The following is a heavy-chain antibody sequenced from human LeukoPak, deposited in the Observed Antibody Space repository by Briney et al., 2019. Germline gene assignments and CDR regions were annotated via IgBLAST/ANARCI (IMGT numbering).Heavy chain of an antibody. CDR1: GFTFSDYY. J-gene: IGHJ4*02. CDR3: ARDPLTETAVY. CDR2: ISSSGSTI. Sequence: MAGGSLRLSCAASGFTFSDYYMSWIRQAPGKGLEWVLYISSSGSTIYYADSVKGRFTISRDNAKNSLYLQMNSLRAEDTAVYYCARDPLTETAVYWGQGTLVTVSS. V-gene: IGHV3-11*04. D-gene: IGHD7-27*01.